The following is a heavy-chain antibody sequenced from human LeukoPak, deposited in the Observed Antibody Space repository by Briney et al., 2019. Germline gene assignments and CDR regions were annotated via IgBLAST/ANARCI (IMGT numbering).Heavy chain of an antibody. CDR3: ARDLAGFGGYSYGMVDY. CDR1: GDSVSSNSAA. Sequence: SQTLSLTCAISGDSVSSNSAAWIWIRQSPSRGLECLGRTYYRSEWHNDYAVSVKSRIIISPDTSKNQFSLQLKSVTPEDTAVYYCARDLAGFGGYSYGMVDYWGQGTLVTVSS. J-gene: IGHJ4*02. D-gene: IGHD5-18*01. V-gene: IGHV6-1*01. CDR2: TYYRSEWHN.